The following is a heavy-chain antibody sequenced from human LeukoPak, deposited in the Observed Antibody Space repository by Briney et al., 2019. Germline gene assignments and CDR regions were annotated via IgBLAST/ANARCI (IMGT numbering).Heavy chain of an antibody. CDR3: FGYISKSNYGMDV. CDR1: GFTFGDYA. Sequence: PGGSLRLSSTASGFTFGDYAMNWVRQAPGKGLEWVGLIRSKSYGETTEYAASVRGRFTISRDDSRSVAYLQMNSLRAEDTAVYYCFGYISKSNYGMDVWGLGTTVTVSS. V-gene: IGHV3-49*04. J-gene: IGHJ6*02. CDR2: IRSKSYGETT. D-gene: IGHD6-13*01.